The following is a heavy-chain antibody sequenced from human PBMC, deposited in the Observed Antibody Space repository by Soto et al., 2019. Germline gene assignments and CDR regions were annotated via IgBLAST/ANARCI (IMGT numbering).Heavy chain of an antibody. CDR2: INAANGDT. Sequence: ASVKVSCKASGYTFTSYGIHWVRQAPGQRLEWMGWINAANGDTIYSPKFQGRVTITRDTSASTAYMELSSLRSEDTALYYCVRRHVSATGIDWFDPWGQGTLVTVSS. J-gene: IGHJ5*02. V-gene: IGHV1-3*01. CDR3: VRRHVSATGIDWFDP. D-gene: IGHD6-13*01. CDR1: GYTFTSYG.